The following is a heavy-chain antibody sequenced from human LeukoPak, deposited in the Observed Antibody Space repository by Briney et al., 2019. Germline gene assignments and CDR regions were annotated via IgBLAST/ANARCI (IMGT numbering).Heavy chain of an antibody. D-gene: IGHD3-16*02. CDR1: GYTFTSYY. CDR3: ARALSRGFGGVIVHFDY. Sequence: GASVKVSCKASGYTFTSYYMHWVRQAPGQGLEWMGIINPSGGSTSYAQKFQGRVTMTRDTSTSTVYMELSSLRSEDTAVYYCARALSRGFGGVIVHFDYWCQGTLVTVS. J-gene: IGHJ4*02. V-gene: IGHV1-46*01. CDR2: INPSGGST.